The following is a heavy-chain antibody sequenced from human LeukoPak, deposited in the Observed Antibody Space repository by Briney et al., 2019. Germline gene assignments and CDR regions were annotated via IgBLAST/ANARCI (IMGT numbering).Heavy chain of an antibody. CDR1: GYTFTGYY. J-gene: IGHJ3*02. CDR2: INPNSGGT. V-gene: IGHV1-2*02. Sequence: ASVKVSCKASGYTFTGYYMHWVRQAPGQGLEWMGWINPNSGGTNYAQKFQGRVTMTRDTSISTAYMQLSRLRSDDTAVYYCARARLPPYDAFDIWGQGTMVTVSS. CDR3: ARARLPPYDAFDI.